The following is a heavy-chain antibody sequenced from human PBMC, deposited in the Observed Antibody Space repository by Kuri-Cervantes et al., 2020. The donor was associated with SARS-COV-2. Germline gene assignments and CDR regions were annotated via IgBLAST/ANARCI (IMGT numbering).Heavy chain of an antibody. Sequence: SETLSLTCTVSGGSLSSGDYYWTWVRQPPGKGLEWIGNIYYSGSASYNPSLKSRLTLSLDMSKNQFSLKLSSVTAADTAVYYCARQGDGGFRAVAGTTEWGYWGQGTLVTVSS. J-gene: IGHJ4*02. CDR1: GGSLSSGDYY. CDR2: IYYSGSA. D-gene: IGHD6-19*01. CDR3: ARQGDGGFRAVAGTTEWGY. V-gene: IGHV4-30-4*08.